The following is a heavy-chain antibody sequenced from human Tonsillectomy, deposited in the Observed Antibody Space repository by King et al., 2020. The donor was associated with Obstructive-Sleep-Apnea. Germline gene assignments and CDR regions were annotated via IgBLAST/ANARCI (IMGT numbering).Heavy chain of an antibody. Sequence: QLVQSGAEVKKPGASVKVSCKASGYTFTSYGISWVRQAPGQGLEWMGWISTFTGNTNYAQKLQGRVTMTTDTSTTTAYMELRSLRSDDTAVYYCARDKSLVVGPDANENIDYWGQGTLVTVSS. CDR3: ARDKSLVVGPDANENIDY. CDR1: GYTFTSYG. CDR2: ISTFTGNT. V-gene: IGHV1-18*04. D-gene: IGHD2-2*01. J-gene: IGHJ4*02.